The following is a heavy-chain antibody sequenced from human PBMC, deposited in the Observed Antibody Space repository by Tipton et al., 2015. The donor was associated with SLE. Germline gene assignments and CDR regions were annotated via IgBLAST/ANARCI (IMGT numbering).Heavy chain of an antibody. CDR3: ARGDIAFDI. D-gene: IGHD3-9*01. J-gene: IGHJ3*02. V-gene: IGHV4-59*11. Sequence: LRLSCTVSGGSISSHYWSWIRQPPGKGLEWIGYIYYSGSTNYNPSLKSRVTISVDTSKNQFSLKLSSVTAADTAMYYCARGDIAFDIWGQGTMVTVSS. CDR2: IYYSGST. CDR1: GGSISSHY.